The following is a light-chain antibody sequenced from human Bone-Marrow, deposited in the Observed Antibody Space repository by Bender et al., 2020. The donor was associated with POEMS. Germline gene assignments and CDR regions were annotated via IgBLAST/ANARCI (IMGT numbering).Light chain of an antibody. J-gene: IGLJ3*02. CDR2: TNN. CDR1: NSNIGNNY. V-gene: IGLV1-47*02. Sequence: QSVLTQPPSVSAAPGQKVTISCSGSNSNIGNNYVSWYQQLPGTAPRLLIYTNNERPSGVPDRFSGSKSGTSASLAITGLQSDDEAIYFCVAWDASLNGWVFGGGTKLTVL. CDR3: VAWDASLNGWV.